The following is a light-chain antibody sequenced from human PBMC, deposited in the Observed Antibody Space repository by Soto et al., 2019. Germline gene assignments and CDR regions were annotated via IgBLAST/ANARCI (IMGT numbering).Light chain of an antibody. V-gene: IGKV3-20*01. CDR2: AAS. J-gene: IGKJ1*01. Sequence: EIVLTQSPGTLSLSPGERATLSCRASQSVSSYYLAWYQQKPGQAPRLLIYAASSRATGIPDRFSGGGSGTAFTLTISRLEPEDFAVYYCQQCGSSPWTFGQGTKVEIK. CDR1: QSVSSYY. CDR3: QQCGSSPWT.